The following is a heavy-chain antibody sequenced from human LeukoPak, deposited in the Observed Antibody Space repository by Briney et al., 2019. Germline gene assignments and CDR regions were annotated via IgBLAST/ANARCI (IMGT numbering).Heavy chain of an antibody. V-gene: IGHV4-30-2*05. D-gene: IGHD4-23*01. CDR3: ARDYPYLSGNSASLLDY. J-gene: IGHJ4*02. CDR1: GGSISSGGYS. Sequence: PSQTLSLTCAVSGGSISSGGYSWSWIRQPPGKGLEWIGYIYYSGSTSYNPSLKSRVTISVDTSKNQFSLKLSSVTAADTAVYYCARDYPYLSGNSASLLDYWGQGTLVTVSS. CDR2: IYYSGST.